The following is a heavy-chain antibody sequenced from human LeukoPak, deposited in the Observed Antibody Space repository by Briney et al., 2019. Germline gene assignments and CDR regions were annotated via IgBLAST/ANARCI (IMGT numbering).Heavy chain of an antibody. V-gene: IGHV1-18*01. Sequence: ASVKVSCKASGYTFTSYGISWVRQAPGQGLEWMGWISAYNGNSNYAQELQGRVTMTTDTSTSTAYMGLRSLRSDDTAVYYCARVVILEQQLPYFDYWGQGTLVTVSS. J-gene: IGHJ4*02. CDR1: GYTFTSYG. D-gene: IGHD6-13*01. CDR3: ARVVILEQQLPYFDY. CDR2: ISAYNGNS.